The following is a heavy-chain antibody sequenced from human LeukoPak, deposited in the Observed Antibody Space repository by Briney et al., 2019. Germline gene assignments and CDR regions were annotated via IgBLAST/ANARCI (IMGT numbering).Heavy chain of an antibody. CDR3: ARLIVATIRGGYNWFDP. CDR1: GYSFTSYW. D-gene: IGHD5-12*01. J-gene: IGHJ5*02. V-gene: IGHV5-51*01. CDR2: TYPGDSDT. Sequence: GESLKISCKGSGYSFTSYWIGWVRQMPGKGLEWMGITYPGDSDTRYSPSFQGQVTISADKSISTAYLQWSSLKASDTAMYYCARLIVATIRGGYNWFDPWGQGTLVTVSS.